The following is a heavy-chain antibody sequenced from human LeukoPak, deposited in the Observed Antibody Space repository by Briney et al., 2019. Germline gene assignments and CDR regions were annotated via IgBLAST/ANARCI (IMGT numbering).Heavy chain of an antibody. CDR2: FDPEDNKA. D-gene: IGHD5-18*01. CDR3: ATANSYGYTIDAFDI. J-gene: IGHJ3*02. Sequence: ASVKVSCKVSGYTLTELSMHWVRQAPGKGLEWMGSFDPEDNKAIYAQKFQGRVTVTEDTSTDTAYMELSSLRSEDTAVYYCATANSYGYTIDAFDIWGRGTMVTVSS. CDR1: GYTLTELS. V-gene: IGHV1-24*01.